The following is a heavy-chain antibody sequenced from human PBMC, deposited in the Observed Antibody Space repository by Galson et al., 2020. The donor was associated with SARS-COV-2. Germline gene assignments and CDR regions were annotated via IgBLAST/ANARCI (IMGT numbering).Heavy chain of an antibody. CDR3: VRDVRYYMDS. J-gene: IGHJ4*02. V-gene: IGHV3-33*08. CDR2: IWHDGTNK. Sequence: PGGSLRLSCAASGFTFSSYGMHWVRQAPGKGLECVALIWHDGTNKYYADSVKGRFAISRDNSKNTVYLQMNSLRAEDTAVYYCVRDVRYYMDSWGQGTLVTVSS. CDR1: GFTFSSYG.